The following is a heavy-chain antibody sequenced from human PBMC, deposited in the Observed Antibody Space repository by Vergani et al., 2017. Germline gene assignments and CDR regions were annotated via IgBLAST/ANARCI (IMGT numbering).Heavy chain of an antibody. D-gene: IGHD1-1*01. J-gene: IGHJ4*02. CDR3: ARHTTYTDS. Sequence: EVQLVQSGAEVKKPGESLKISCEGSGYTFTDYWVGWVRQMPGKGLEWMGIIYPADSDTRYSPSFQGQVTISADKSISTAFLQWDSLKASDTALYYCARHTTYTDSWGQGTLVTVSS. V-gene: IGHV5-51*01. CDR2: IYPADSDT. CDR1: GYTFTDYW.